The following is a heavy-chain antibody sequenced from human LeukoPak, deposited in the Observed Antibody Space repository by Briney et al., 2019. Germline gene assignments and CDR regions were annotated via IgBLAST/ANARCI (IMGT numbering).Heavy chain of an antibody. D-gene: IGHD6-13*01. Sequence: PGGSLRLSCAASGFTFSSYNMNWVRQAPGKGLEWISYISGGGSTIYYADSVKGRFIISRDNDKNSLYLQMNSLRDEDTAVYYCARRSATGTSYFDYWGQGTLVTVSS. CDR3: ARRSATGTSYFDY. V-gene: IGHV3-48*02. J-gene: IGHJ4*02. CDR1: GFTFSSYN. CDR2: ISGGGSTI.